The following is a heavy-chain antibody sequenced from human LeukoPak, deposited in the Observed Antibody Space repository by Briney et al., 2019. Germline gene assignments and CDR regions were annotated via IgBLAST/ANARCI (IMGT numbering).Heavy chain of an antibody. J-gene: IGHJ5*02. Sequence: SETLSLTCTVSGGSISSSSYYWGWIRQPPGKGLEWIGSIYYSGSTYYNPSLKSRVTISVDTSKNQFSLKLSSVTAADTAVYYCASSAVRLNWFDPWGRGTLVTVSS. CDR2: IYYSGST. D-gene: IGHD3-10*01. CDR3: ASSAVRLNWFDP. CDR1: GGSISSSSYY. V-gene: IGHV4-39*01.